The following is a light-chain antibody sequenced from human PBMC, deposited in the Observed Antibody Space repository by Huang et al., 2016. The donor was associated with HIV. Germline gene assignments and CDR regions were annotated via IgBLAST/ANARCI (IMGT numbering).Light chain of an antibody. V-gene: IGKV3-15*01. CDR3: QQYDTWPPLT. J-gene: IGKJ4*01. CDR2: GAS. Sequence: ILLTQFPATLSVAPGQRVTLSCRASQSVVGKLAWYQQSPGQAPRLLIYGASTRDPTVPDRFSGSGSGTEFTLTISSLQSEDFAVYYCQQYDTWPPLTFGGRSKV. CDR1: QSVVGK.